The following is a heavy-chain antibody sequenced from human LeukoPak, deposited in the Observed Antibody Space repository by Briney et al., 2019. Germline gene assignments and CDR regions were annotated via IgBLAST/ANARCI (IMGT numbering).Heavy chain of an antibody. D-gene: IGHD4-17*01. V-gene: IGHV3-11*06. CDR1: GFTFSDYY. CDR2: ISSSSSYT. J-gene: IGHJ4*02. CDR3: ARGGADYVIGY. Sequence: PGGSLRLSCAASGFTFSDYYMSWIRQAPGKGLEWISFISSSSSYTNYADSVKGRFTISRDNTKNSLYPQMNNLRAEDTAVYYCARGGADYVIGYWGQGTLVTVSS.